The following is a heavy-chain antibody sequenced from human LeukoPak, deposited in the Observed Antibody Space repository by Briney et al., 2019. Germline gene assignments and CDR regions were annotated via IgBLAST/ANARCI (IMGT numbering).Heavy chain of an antibody. D-gene: IGHD1-1*01. V-gene: IGHV4-4*09. CDR1: GGSISSYY. Sequence: SETLSLTCTVSGGSISSYYWSWIRQPPGKGLEWIGYIYTSGSTNYNPSLKSRVTISVDTSKNQFSLKLSSVTAADTAVYYCARLCDWNYADYWGQGTLVTVSS. CDR3: ARLCDWNYADY. CDR2: IYTSGST. J-gene: IGHJ4*02.